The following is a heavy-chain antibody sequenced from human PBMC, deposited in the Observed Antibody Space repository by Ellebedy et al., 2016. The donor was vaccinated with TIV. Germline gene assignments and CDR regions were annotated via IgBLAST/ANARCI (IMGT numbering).Heavy chain of an antibody. CDR2: IITSLGLGTV. Sequence: AASVKVSCKSSGGTFSSYAITWVRQAPGQGLEWMGGIITSLGLGTVKIVQKFQYRVTISADISTSTTYMDLIRLTSDDTAVYYCATFVAGAGQFDHWGQGTLVTVSS. J-gene: IGHJ4*02. D-gene: IGHD6-19*01. CDR1: GGTFSSYA. CDR3: ATFVAGAGQFDH. V-gene: IGHV1-69*06.